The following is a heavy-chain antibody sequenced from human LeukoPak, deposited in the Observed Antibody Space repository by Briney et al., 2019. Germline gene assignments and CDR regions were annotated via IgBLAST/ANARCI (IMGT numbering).Heavy chain of an antibody. CDR1: GFTFDDYA. CDR2: ISWNSGSI. CDR3: AKGGGAYGYGHPH. D-gene: IGHD5-18*01. V-gene: IGHV3-9*01. J-gene: IGHJ4*02. Sequence: GGSLRLSCAASGFTFDDYAMHWVRQAPGKGLEWVSGISWNSGSIGYADSVKGRFTISRDNSKNTLYLQMNSLRAEDTAVYYCAKGGGAYGYGHPHWGQGTLVTVSS.